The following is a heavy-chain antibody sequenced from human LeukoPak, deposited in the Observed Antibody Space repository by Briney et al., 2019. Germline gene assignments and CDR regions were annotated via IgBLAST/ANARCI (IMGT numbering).Heavy chain of an antibody. D-gene: IGHD2-15*01. CDR1: GAPISSGDYY. V-gene: IGHV4-61*08. J-gene: IGHJ4*02. CDR2: IYYSGST. CDR3: ARGQSSGGSCYGFDY. Sequence: SETLSLTCTVSGAPISSGDYYWSWIRQPPGKGLEWIGYIYYSGSTNYNPSLKSRVTISVDTSKNQFSLKLSSVTAADTAVYYCARGQSSGGSCYGFDYWGQGTLVTVSS.